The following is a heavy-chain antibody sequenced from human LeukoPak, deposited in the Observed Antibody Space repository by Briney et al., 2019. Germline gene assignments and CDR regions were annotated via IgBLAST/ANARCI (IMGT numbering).Heavy chain of an antibody. CDR1: GFTFSSYA. D-gene: IGHD3-22*01. CDR3: AKDNYDSSGYESLGAFDI. J-gene: IGHJ3*02. V-gene: IGHV3-23*01. CDR2: ISGSGGST. Sequence: GGSLRLSCAASGFTFSSYAMSWVRQAPGKGRDGVSAISGSGGSTYYADSVKGRFTISRDNSKNTLYLQMNSLRAEDTAVYYCAKDNYDSSGYESLGAFDIWGQGTMVTVSS.